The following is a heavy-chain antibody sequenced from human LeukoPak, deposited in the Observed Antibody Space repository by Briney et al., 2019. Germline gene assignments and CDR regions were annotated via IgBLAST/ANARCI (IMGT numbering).Heavy chain of an antibody. CDR2: IATDGGT. CDR1: GFSFSNYW. V-gene: IGHV3-74*01. CDR3: VCVGLLKAGKEGP. D-gene: IGHD6-13*01. J-gene: IGHJ5*02. Sequence: PGGSLRLSCAASGFSFSNYWMRWVRQVLRGGLLSVSHIATDGGTGYADSVKGRFTISRDNAKSTLYLQMTSLRDEDTSVYYCVCVGLLKAGKEGPWGQGTLVTVSS.